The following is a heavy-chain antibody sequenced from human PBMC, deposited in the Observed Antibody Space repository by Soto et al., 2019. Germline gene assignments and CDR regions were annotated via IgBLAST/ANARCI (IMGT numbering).Heavy chain of an antibody. D-gene: IGHD4-17*01. V-gene: IGHV1-69*12. CDR1: GGTFSSYA. CDR2: IIPIFGTA. CDR3: ARVGGLDYGTVGGWFDP. Sequence: QVQLVQSGAEVKKPGSSVKVSCKASGGTFSSYAISWVRQAPGQGLEWMGGIIPIFGTANYAQKFQGRVMITADESTSTAYMELSSRRSEDTAVYYCARVGGLDYGTVGGWFDPWGQGTLVTVSS. J-gene: IGHJ5*02.